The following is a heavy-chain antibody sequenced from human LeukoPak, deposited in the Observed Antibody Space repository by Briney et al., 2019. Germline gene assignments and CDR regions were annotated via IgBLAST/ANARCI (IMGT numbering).Heavy chain of an antibody. D-gene: IGHD1-26*01. V-gene: IGHV4-34*01. Sequence: SETLSLTCAVSGASFIDYYWSWMRQPPGKGLEWIGEIDHSGSTKCNPSLKSRLTISLDTSKNQFSLDLTSVTAADTAVYYCATSSQLGSYYGFDPWGQGTLVTVSS. CDR2: IDHSGST. J-gene: IGHJ5*02. CDR3: ATSSQLGSYYGFDP. CDR1: GASFIDYY.